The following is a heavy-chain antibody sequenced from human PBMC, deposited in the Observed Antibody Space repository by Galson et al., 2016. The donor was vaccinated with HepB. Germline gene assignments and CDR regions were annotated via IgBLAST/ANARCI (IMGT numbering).Heavy chain of an antibody. CDR3: ARDGDAYNFDY. V-gene: IGHV3-30*04. Sequence: SLRLSCAASGFTFSRIAMHWVRQAPGKGLKWVAVISYDGGSNYYADSVKGRFTISRDSAKNTLYLQMNSLRAEDTAVYYCARDGDAYNFDYWGQGTLVTVSS. CDR2: ISYDGGSN. J-gene: IGHJ4*02. CDR1: GFTFSRIA. D-gene: IGHD5-24*01.